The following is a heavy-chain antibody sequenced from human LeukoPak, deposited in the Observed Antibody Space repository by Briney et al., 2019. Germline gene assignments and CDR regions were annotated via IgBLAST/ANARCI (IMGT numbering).Heavy chain of an antibody. CDR1: GFTFDDYA. J-gene: IGHJ6*03. CDR3: AKEDIVVVPADTRGHYYYYYMDV. D-gene: IGHD2-2*01. V-gene: IGHV3-9*01. Sequence: PGRSLRLSCAASGFTFDDYAMHWVRQAPGKGLEWVSGISWNSGSIGYADSVKGRFTISRDNAKNSLYLQMNSLRAEDTALYYCAKEDIVVVPADTRGHYYYYYMDVWGKGTTVTISS. CDR2: ISWNSGSI.